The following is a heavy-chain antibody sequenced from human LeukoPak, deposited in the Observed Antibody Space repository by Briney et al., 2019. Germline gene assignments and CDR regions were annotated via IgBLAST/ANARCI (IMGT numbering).Heavy chain of an antibody. Sequence: SETLSLTCTVSGGSISSSSYYWGWIRQPPGKGLEWIGSIYYSGSTYYNPSLKSRVTISVDTSKNQFSLKLSSVTAADTAVYYCARLAEYSSGWYGGSRSYYFDYWGQGTLVTVPS. CDR1: GGSISSSSYY. CDR2: IYYSGST. D-gene: IGHD6-19*01. V-gene: IGHV4-39*01. J-gene: IGHJ4*02. CDR3: ARLAEYSSGWYGGSRSYYFDY.